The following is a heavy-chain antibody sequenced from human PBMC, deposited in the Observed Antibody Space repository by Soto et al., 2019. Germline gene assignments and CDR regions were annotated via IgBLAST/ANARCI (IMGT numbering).Heavy chain of an antibody. J-gene: IGHJ6*02. D-gene: IGHD2-21*01. Sequence: GGSLRLSCAASGFTFSSFWMHWVRQAPGKGLVWVSRINNDGSSTAYADSVKGRFTISRDNAKGTLYLQVTSLRAEDTAVYYCARDPLIGNTDYGLDVWGQGTTVTVS. CDR3: ARDPLIGNTDYGLDV. CDR1: GFTFSSFW. V-gene: IGHV3-74*01. CDR2: INNDGSST.